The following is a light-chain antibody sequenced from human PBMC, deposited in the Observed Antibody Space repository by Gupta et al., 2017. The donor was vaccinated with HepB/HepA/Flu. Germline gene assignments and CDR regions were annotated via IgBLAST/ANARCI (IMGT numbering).Light chain of an antibody. CDR1: TSNSGAGYD. J-gene: IGLJ1*01. V-gene: IGLV1-40*01. CDR3: QSYDSSLSGSVV. Sequence: QPVLTQPPSGSGAPRSRVTITSTGSTSNSGAGYDVHLYQQLPGTAPKVLIYDNSNRPPGFPDRFSVSKSGTSASLAITGLQAEDEADYYCQSYDSSLSGSVVFGTGTKVTVL. CDR2: DNS.